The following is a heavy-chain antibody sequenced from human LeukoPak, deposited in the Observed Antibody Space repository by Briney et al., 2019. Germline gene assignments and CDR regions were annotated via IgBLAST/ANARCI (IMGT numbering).Heavy chain of an antibody. CDR1: VYTFTSYN. Sequence: GASVKVSCKASVYTFTSYNMHWVRQAPGQGLEWIRIINPSGGSTSYAQKFQGRVTMTRDTSTSTVYMELSSLRSEDTAVYSCARGATDAFDIWGQGTMVTVSS. J-gene: IGHJ3*02. D-gene: IGHD1-26*01. CDR2: INPSGGST. CDR3: ARGATDAFDI. V-gene: IGHV1-46*01.